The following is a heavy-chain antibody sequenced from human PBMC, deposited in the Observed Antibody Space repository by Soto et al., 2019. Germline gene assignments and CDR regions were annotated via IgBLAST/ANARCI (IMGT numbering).Heavy chain of an antibody. V-gene: IGHV3-23*01. D-gene: IGHD6-25*01. Sequence: PGGSLRLSCAAPGFTFSSYAMSWVRQAPGKGLEWVSAISGSGGSTYYADSVKGRFTISRDNSKNTLYLQMNSLRAEDTAVYYCAKGPQGIAAGTVLDYWGQGTLVTVSS. CDR2: ISGSGGST. CDR1: GFTFSSYA. J-gene: IGHJ4*02. CDR3: AKGPQGIAAGTVLDY.